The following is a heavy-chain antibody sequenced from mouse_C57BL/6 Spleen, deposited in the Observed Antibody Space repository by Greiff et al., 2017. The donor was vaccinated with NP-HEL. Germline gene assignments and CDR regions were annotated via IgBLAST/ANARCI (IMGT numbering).Heavy chain of an antibody. Sequence: DVHLVESGGDLVKPGGSLKLSCAASGFTFSSYGMSWVRQTPDKRLEWVATISSGGSYTYYPDSVKGRFTISRDNAKNTLYLQMSSLKSEDTAMYYCARPPFTTVVATPSYWYFDVWGTGTTVTVSS. D-gene: IGHD1-1*01. V-gene: IGHV5-6*01. J-gene: IGHJ1*03. CDR2: ISSGGSYT. CDR1: GFTFSSYG. CDR3: ARPPFTTVVATPSYWYFDV.